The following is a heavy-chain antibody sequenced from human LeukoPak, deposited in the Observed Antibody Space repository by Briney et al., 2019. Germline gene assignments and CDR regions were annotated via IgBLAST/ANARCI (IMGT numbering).Heavy chain of an antibody. D-gene: IGHD1-26*01. Sequence: GGSLRLSCAASGFTFSSYGMHWVRQAPGKGLEWVAVISYDGSNKYYADSVKGRFTISRDNSKNTLYLQMNSLRAEDTAVYYCARGGEWELLPGDFDYWGQGTLVTVSS. CDR3: ARGGEWELLPGDFDY. V-gene: IGHV3-30*03. CDR2: ISYDGSNK. J-gene: IGHJ4*02. CDR1: GFTFSSYG.